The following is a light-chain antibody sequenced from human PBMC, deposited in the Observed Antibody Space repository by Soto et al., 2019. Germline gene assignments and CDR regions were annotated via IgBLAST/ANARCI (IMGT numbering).Light chain of an antibody. CDR2: GDT. V-gene: IGLV1-40*01. Sequence: QSVLTQPPSVSGAPGQRVTISCTGGSSNIGAGWPVHWFQQLPGTAPQLLIYGDTIRPSGVPDRFSGSKSATSASLAIAGLQVEDGGDYYCQSYDSSLSGPVVFGGGTKLTVL. CDR1: SSNIGAGWP. CDR3: QSYDSSLSGPVV. J-gene: IGLJ2*01.